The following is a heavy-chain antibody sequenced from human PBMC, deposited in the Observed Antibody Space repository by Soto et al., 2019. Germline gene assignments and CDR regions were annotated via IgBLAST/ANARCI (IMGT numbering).Heavy chain of an antibody. V-gene: IGHV5-51*01. CDR2: IXPXDXXX. CDR1: GYNFAGYW. Sequence: GESLKISCKGSGYNFAGYWIAWVRQMPGKGLXLMGXIXPXDXXXRXXXXFQGQVTISADKSISSAYLQWSSLRASDTAMYYCARGGVSTRTFDYWGQGTPVTV. J-gene: IGHJ4*02. CDR3: ARGGVSTRTFDY. D-gene: IGHD3-3*01.